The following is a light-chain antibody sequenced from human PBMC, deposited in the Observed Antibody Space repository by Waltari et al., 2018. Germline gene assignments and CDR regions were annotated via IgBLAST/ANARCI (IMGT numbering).Light chain of an antibody. V-gene: IGLV2-8*01. Sequence: QSALTQPPSASGSPGQSVTIPCTGTNSDVADYDYVSWYQYPPGKAPKLLIYDVTTRPSGVPDRFSGSKSGNTASLTVSGLQAEDEADYYCSSYARSSHVVFGGGTKLTVL. CDR3: SSYARSSHVV. CDR1: NSDVADYDY. CDR2: DVT. J-gene: IGLJ3*02.